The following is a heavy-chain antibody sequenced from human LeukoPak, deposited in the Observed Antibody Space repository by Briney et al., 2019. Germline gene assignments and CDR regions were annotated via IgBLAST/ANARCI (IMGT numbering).Heavy chain of an antibody. CDR1: GHTFTSYG. Sequence: ASVKVSCKASGHTFTSYGISWVRQAPGQGLEWMGWISTNTGDTSYSQNFQGRVTLTTDTSTTTVYMELRSLRSDDTAVYYCARDWYCTSTGCHDTFDIWGQGTMVTVSS. V-gene: IGHV1-18*01. CDR3: ARDWYCTSTGCHDTFDI. D-gene: IGHD2-2*01. CDR2: ISTNTGDT. J-gene: IGHJ3*02.